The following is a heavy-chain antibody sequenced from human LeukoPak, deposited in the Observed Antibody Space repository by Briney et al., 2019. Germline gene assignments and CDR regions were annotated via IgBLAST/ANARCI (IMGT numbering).Heavy chain of an antibody. Sequence: PGGSLRLSCAASGFTVSSNYMSWVRQAPGKGLEWVSVIYSAGSTYYADSVKGRFTISRDNSKNTLYLQMNSLRDEDTAVYYCARDMYCSGGSCYYYYGMDVWGQGTTVTVSS. CDR1: GFTVSSNY. D-gene: IGHD2-15*01. CDR2: IYSAGST. V-gene: IGHV3-66*01. CDR3: ARDMYCSGGSCYYYYGMDV. J-gene: IGHJ6*02.